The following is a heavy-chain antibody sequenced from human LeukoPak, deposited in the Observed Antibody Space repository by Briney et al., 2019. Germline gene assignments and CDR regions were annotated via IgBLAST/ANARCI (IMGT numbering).Heavy chain of an antibody. CDR2: ISSSSTYI. CDR3: ARDKCGDYGLDY. CDR1: GFTFSSYT. J-gene: IGHJ4*02. Sequence: GGSLRLSCAASGFTFSSYTMNWVRQAPGKGLEWVSSISSSSTYIYYADSVKGRSTISRDYARNSLSLQMNSLRAEDTAVYYCARDKCGDYGLDYWGPGTLVTVSS. V-gene: IGHV3-21*01. D-gene: IGHD4-17*01.